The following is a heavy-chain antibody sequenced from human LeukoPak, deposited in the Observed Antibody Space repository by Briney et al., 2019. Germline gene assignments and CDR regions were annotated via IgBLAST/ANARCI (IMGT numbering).Heavy chain of an antibody. CDR1: GFTFSSHS. CDR3: ARDLRGPSE. J-gene: IGHJ4*02. V-gene: IGHV3-30-3*01. Sequence: PGGSLRLSCLASGFTFSSHSMHWVRQAPGKGLEWVAVISFDGSIKYYADSVQGRFTISRDNSKNTLYLQMISLRPEDTAVYYCARDLRGPSEWGQGTLVTVSS. CDR2: ISFDGSIK. D-gene: IGHD4-17*01.